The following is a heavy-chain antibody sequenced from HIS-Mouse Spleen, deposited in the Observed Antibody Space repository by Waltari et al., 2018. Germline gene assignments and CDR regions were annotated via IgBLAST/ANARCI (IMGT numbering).Heavy chain of an antibody. CDR3: ARDCSSTSCYANFDY. D-gene: IGHD2-2*01. J-gene: IGHJ4*02. V-gene: IGHV4-38-2*02. CDR2: IDHSGST. CDR1: GYSISSCHY. Sequence: QVQLQESGPGLVKPSETLSLTCTVSGYSISSCHYWGWIRQPPGKGLAWIGSIDHSGSTYYNPSLKSRVPISVDTSKNQFSLKLSSVTAADTAVYYCARDCSSTSCYANFDYWGQGTLVTVSS.